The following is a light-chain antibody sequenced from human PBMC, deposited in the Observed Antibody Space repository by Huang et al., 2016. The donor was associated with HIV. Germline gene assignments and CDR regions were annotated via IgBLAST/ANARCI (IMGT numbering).Light chain of an antibody. CDR1: QSVLVSYNNRSY. Sequence: DIVMTQSPESLAVSLGETATINCKSSQSVLVSYNNRSYLAWFPQKPAQPPKLLIYWASARESGVHYQFSGSGSGTDFTHTISSLQAEYVAVYYCQQYYNSPHTFGQGTKLEIK. V-gene: IGKV4-1*01. CDR3: QQYYNSPHT. J-gene: IGKJ2*01. CDR2: WAS.